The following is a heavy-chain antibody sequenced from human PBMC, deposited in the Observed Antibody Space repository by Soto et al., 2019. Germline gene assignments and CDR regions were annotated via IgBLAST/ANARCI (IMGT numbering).Heavy chain of an antibody. CDR3: ARKVVGALDY. V-gene: IGHV4-59*01. Sequence: KTSETLSLTCTVSGGSISSYYWSWIRQPPGKGLEWIGYIYYSGSTNYNPSLKSRVTISVDTSKNQFSLKLSSVTAADTAVYYCARKVVGALDYWGQGTLVTVSS. D-gene: IGHD1-26*01. CDR1: GGSISSYY. CDR2: IYYSGST. J-gene: IGHJ4*02.